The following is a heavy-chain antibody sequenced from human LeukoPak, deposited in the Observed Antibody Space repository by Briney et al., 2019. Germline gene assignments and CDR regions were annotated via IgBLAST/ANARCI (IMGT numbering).Heavy chain of an antibody. CDR3: AREARAVYDILTEHWFDP. CDR1: GYTFTSYG. D-gene: IGHD3-9*01. V-gene: IGHV1-18*01. Sequence: GASVKVSCKASGYTFTSYGISWVRQAPGQGLEWMGWISAYNGNTNYAQKLQGRVTMTTDTSTSTAYMELRSLRSDDTAVYYCAREARAVYDILTEHWFDPWGQGTLVTVSS. CDR2: ISAYNGNT. J-gene: IGHJ5*02.